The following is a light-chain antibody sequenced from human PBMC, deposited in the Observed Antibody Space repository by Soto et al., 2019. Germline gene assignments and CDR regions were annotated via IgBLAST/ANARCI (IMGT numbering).Light chain of an antibody. Sequence: VLTQAPLSSPVTLGQPASISCRSSQSLVYGDGNTYLSWLQQRPGQPPRLLIYQVSNRFPGVSDRLSGSGAGTDFTLKISRVEAEDVGVYSCVQFSHFPRTFGQATKVEI. CDR2: QVS. J-gene: IGKJ1*01. CDR1: QSLVYGDGNTY. CDR3: VQFSHFPRT. V-gene: IGKV2-24*01.